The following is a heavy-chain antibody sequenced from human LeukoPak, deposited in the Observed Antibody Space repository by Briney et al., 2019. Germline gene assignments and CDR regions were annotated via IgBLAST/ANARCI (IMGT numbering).Heavy chain of an antibody. Sequence: NPSEALSLTCTVSGGSISGYYWSWIRQPPGKGLDFIGYIYFSGSTDYNPSLRSRATISLDTSKNQFSLRLTSVTAADTAVYYCARSYDNRGYFYYGMDVWGQGTTVTVSS. V-gene: IGHV4-59*08. CDR1: GGSISGYY. J-gene: IGHJ6*02. CDR3: ARSYDNRGYFYYGMDV. D-gene: IGHD2-15*01. CDR2: IYFSGST.